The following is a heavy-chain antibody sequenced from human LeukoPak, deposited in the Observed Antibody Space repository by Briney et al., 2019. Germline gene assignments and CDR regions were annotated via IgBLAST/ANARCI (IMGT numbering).Heavy chain of an antibody. D-gene: IGHD3-22*01. CDR3: ARAVYYDSSGYYYLGDAFDI. CDR2: ISGGGGST. V-gene: IGHV3-23*01. CDR1: GFTFSNYA. J-gene: IGHJ3*02. Sequence: GGSLRLSCAASGFTFSNYAMAWVRQAPGKGLEWVSGISGGGGSTYYVDSVKGRFTISRDNSKNTLYLQMNSLRAEDTAVYYCARAVYYDSSGYYYLGDAFDIWGQGTMVTVSS.